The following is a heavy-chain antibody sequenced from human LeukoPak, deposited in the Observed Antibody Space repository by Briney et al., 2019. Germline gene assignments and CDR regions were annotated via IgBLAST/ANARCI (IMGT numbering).Heavy chain of an antibody. J-gene: IGHJ4*02. CDR1: GFTFSSYC. D-gene: IGHD4-17*01. Sequence: GGSLRLSCAACGFTFSSYCMSWVRQAPGKELEWVANINQYGGENYYVDSVKGRFTISRDNAKNSLYLQMNSLRAEDTAVYYCARVSPNTVTTLHYFDYWGQGTLVTVSS. CDR2: INQYGGEN. V-gene: IGHV3-7*01. CDR3: ARVSPNTVTTLHYFDY.